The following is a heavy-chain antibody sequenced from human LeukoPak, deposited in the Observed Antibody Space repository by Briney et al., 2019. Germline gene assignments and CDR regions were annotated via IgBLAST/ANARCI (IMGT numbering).Heavy chain of an antibody. J-gene: IGHJ6*03. Sequence: SETLSLTCAVSGGSISSHYWSWVRQPPGKGLEWIGYIYYSGSTNYNPSLKSRVAISVDTSKNQFSLKLSSVTAAHTAVYYCARDSGREQPSKTPYYYYMDVWGKGTTVTGSS. V-gene: IGHV4-59*11. CDR2: IYYSGST. CDR3: ARDSGREQPSKTPYYYYMDV. D-gene: IGHD1-26*01. CDR1: GGSISSHY.